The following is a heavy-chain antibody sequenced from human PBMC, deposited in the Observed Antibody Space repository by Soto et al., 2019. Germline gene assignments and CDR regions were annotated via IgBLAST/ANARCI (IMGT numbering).Heavy chain of an antibody. V-gene: IGHV4-34*01. CDR1: GGSFSGYY. CDR2: INHSGST. Sequence: LSLTCAVYGGSFSGYYWSWIRQPPGKGLEWIGEINHSGSTNYNPSLKSRVTISVDTSKNQFSLKLSSVTAADTAVYYCARGRSGGYDFWSGYPFYYYYYGMDVWGQGTTVTVSS. D-gene: IGHD3-3*01. CDR3: ARGRSGGYDFWSGYPFYYYYYGMDV. J-gene: IGHJ6*02.